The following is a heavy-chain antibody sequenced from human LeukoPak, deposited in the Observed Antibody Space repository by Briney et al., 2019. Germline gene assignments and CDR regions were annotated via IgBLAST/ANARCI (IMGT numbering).Heavy chain of an antibody. V-gene: IGHV3-9*01. CDR3: ARDRDPGYYDTNGYRRVNAFDI. CDR2: ISWNSGSI. D-gene: IGHD3-22*01. CDR1: GFTFDDYA. Sequence: GGSLRLSCAASGFTFDDYAMHWVRQAPGKGLEWVSGISWNSGSIGYADSVKGRFTISRDNAKNSLYLQMNSLRAEDTAVYYCARDRDPGYYDTNGYRRVNAFDIWGQGTMVTVSS. J-gene: IGHJ3*02.